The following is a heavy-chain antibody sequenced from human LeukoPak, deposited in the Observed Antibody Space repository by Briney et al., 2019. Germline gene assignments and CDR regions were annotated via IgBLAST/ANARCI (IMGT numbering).Heavy chain of an antibody. Sequence: GGSLRLSCAASGFSLSNYWMSWVRQAPGKGLEWVANIKEDGSEKYYVDSVKGRLTISRDNAKNSLYLQMNSLRAEDTAVYYCAREVTIFGVVTWGYYYYMDVWGKGTTVTVSS. V-gene: IGHV3-7*01. J-gene: IGHJ6*03. CDR2: IKEDGSEK. D-gene: IGHD3-3*01. CDR1: GFSLSNYW. CDR3: AREVTIFGVVTWGYYYYMDV.